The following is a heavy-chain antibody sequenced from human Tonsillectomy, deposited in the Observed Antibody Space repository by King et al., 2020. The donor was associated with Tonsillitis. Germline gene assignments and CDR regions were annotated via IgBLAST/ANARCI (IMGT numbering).Heavy chain of an antibody. D-gene: IGHD6-19*01. CDR2: ISDAGSNK. Sequence: QLVQSGGGVVQPGRSLRLSCAASGFTFSTYAMHWVRQAPGKGLEWVAVISDAGSNKDYADPVKGRFSISRDNSKNTLYLQMNSLRGEDTAVYYCAKVDDSSGWYYFDYWGQGTLVTVSS. CDR1: GFTFSTYA. CDR3: AKVDDSSGWYYFDY. J-gene: IGHJ4*02. V-gene: IGHV3-30*18.